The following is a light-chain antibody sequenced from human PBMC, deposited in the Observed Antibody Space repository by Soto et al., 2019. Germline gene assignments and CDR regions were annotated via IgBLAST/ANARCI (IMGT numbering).Light chain of an antibody. J-gene: IGKJ5*01. CDR2: GAS. V-gene: IGKV3D-20*02. CDR3: QQRSNWPIT. CDR1: QSLSSSY. Sequence: EIVLTQSPGALSLSPGERATLSCTSSQSLSSSYLAWYQQKPGQAPRLIIYGASTRATGIPARFSGSGSGTDCTLTISSLEPEDLAVYYCQQRSNWPITLGQGTRLEIK.